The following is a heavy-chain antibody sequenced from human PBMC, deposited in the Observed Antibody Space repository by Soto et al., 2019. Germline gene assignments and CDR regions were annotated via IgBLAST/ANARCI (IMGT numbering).Heavy chain of an antibody. CDR3: ARHLGYYYGMDV. D-gene: IGHD6-13*01. CDR1: GGSISSSSYY. Sequence: QLQLQESGPGLVKPSETLSLTCTVSGGSISSSSYYWGWIRQPPGKGLEWIGSIYYSGSTYYNPSLKSPVTISVDTAKNQFSLKLSSVTAADTAVYYCARHLGYYYGMDVWGQGTTVTVSS. CDR2: IYYSGST. J-gene: IGHJ6*02. V-gene: IGHV4-39*01.